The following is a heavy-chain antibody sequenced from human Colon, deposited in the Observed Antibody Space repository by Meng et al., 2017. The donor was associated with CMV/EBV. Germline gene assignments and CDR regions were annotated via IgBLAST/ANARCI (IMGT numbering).Heavy chain of an antibody. D-gene: IGHD2-21*02. CDR2: IRGNGGGA. V-gene: IGHV3-23*01. Sequence: GESLKISCAASGFTFSGYTMTWVRQAPGKGLEWVSRIRGNGGGAAHADSVRARFTISRDDSKNTLYLQMNSLRAEDTAVYYCAKGATSGVTAPDYWGQGTLVTVSS. CDR3: AKGATSGVTAPDY. CDR1: GFTFSGYT. J-gene: IGHJ4*02.